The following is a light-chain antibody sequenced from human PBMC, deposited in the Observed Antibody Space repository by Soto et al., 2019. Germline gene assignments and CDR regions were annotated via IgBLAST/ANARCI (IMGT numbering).Light chain of an antibody. Sequence: DVQMTQSPSSLSASVGDRVIITCKANQSIANFLNWFQHKPGEAPKLLISDASHLELGVPSRFIGSRSGTDFVLAISNLQSEDVATYFGQQYEDLPLTFGGGTKVDI. J-gene: IGKJ4*01. CDR1: QSIANF. V-gene: IGKV1-33*01. CDR3: QQYEDLPLT. CDR2: DAS.